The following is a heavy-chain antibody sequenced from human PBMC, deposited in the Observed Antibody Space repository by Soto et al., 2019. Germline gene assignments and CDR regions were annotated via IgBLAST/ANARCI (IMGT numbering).Heavy chain of an antibody. V-gene: IGHV3-30*18. CDR1: GFTFNTLG. CDR2: ISYDGSDK. CDR3: AKSPNFYCSSYHCYKYYFDY. J-gene: IGHJ4*02. Sequence: VGSMRLAFAASGFTFNTLGMDWVRQATGKGLEWVAVISYDGSDKYYSDSVRGRFTISRDNSMNTLYLQMNSLRTEDTAVYYCAKSPNFYCSSYHCYKYYFDYWGQGTLVTVSS. D-gene: IGHD2-2*01.